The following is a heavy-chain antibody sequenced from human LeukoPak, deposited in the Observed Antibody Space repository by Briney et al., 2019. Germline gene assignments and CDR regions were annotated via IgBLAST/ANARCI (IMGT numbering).Heavy chain of an antibody. J-gene: IGHJ4*02. D-gene: IGHD2-15*01. CDR1: GFTFSSYA. CDR3: AKDGGGVVAAL. V-gene: IGHV3-23*01. Sequence: GGSLRLSCAASGFTFSSYAMSWVRQAPGKGLEWVSAISGSGGSTYYADSVKGRFTISRDNSKNTLYLQMNSPRAEDTAVYYCAKDGGGVVAALWGQGTLVTVSS. CDR2: ISGSGGST.